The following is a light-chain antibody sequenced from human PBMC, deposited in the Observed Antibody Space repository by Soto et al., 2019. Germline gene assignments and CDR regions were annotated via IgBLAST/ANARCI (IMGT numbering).Light chain of an antibody. J-gene: IGKJ3*01. Sequence: EIVLTQSPGTLSLSPEERATLSCRASQSVGSSYLAWYQQKPGQAPRVLVYGASSRATGIPDRFSGSGSGTDFTLTISRLEPEDFAVYYSQQFATSPFTFGPGTKVDIK. CDR3: QQFATSPFT. V-gene: IGKV3-20*01. CDR1: QSVGSSY. CDR2: GAS.